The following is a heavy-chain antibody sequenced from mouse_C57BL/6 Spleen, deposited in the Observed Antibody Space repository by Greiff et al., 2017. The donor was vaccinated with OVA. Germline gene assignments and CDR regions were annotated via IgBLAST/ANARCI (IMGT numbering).Heavy chain of an antibody. J-gene: IGHJ3*01. V-gene: IGHV1-9*01. D-gene: IGHD3-3*01. CDR2: IFPGSGST. CDR3: ARRGRAWCAY. Sequence: QVQLKQSGAELMKPGASVKLSCKASGFPFTGYWIEWVKQRPGPGLEWIGPIFPGSGSTYYHEKFKGKATFTAETSANTAYMQLSSLTTEDSALYYCARRGRAWCAYWGQGTLVTVSA. CDR1: GFPFTGYW.